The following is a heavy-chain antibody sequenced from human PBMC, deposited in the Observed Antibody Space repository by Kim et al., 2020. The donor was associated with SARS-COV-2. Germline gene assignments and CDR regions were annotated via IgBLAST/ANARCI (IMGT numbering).Heavy chain of an antibody. CDR2: ISYDGSNK. Sequence: GGSLRLSCAASGFTFSSYAMHWVRQAPGKGLEWVAVISYDGSNKYYADSVKGRFTISRDNSKNTLYLQMNSLRAEDTAVYYCARDRMDIVATIAPVGAFDIWGQGTMVTVSS. V-gene: IGHV3-30*04. J-gene: IGHJ3*02. D-gene: IGHD5-12*01. CDR1: GFTFSSYA. CDR3: ARDRMDIVATIAPVGAFDI.